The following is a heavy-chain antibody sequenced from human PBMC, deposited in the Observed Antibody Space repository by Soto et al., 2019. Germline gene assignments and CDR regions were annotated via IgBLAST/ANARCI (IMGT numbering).Heavy chain of an antibody. CDR1: GGSVSSGSFH. Sequence: QVRLQESGPGLVKPSETLSLTCFVSGGSVSSGSFHWSWIRQSPGKGLEWIGYISHSGSTKYNPSLKSRATLSIDTSTNQFSLSLNSVTTADAGVFYCARVACSGGGCFYYYGLDVWGQGTTVAVSS. D-gene: IGHD2-15*01. J-gene: IGHJ6*02. CDR3: ARVACSGGGCFYYYGLDV. CDR2: ISHSGST. V-gene: IGHV4-61*01.